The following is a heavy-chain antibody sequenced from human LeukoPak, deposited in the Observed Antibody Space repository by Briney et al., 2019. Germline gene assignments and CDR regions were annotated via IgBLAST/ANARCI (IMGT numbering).Heavy chain of an antibody. J-gene: IGHJ4*01. V-gene: IGHV4-39*07. CDR1: GVSIRSSNSY. Sequence: SETLSLTCTVSGVSIRSSNSYWLWLRQPPGKGLEWIVSMSYSGHTYYNPSLKSRVTTSIDTSKNQLSLNLKSVTAADTAVYYCARDRDVDDFDSWGHGTLVTVSS. CDR3: ARDRDVDDFDS. CDR2: MSYSGHT. D-gene: IGHD2-15*01.